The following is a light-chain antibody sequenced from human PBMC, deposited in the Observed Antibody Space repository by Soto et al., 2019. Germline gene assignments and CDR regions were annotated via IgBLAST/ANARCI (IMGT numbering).Light chain of an antibody. J-gene: IGKJ1*01. CDR3: QKYNGTPRT. V-gene: IGKV1-27*01. CDR2: EAS. CDR1: QDISGH. Sequence: DIQVTQSPSSLSASVGDRVTITCRASQDISGHLAWYQQKPGKVPKLLIYEASTLQSRVPSRFSASGSGTDFTLTISSLQPEDGATYYCQKYNGTPRTFGQVTKVELK.